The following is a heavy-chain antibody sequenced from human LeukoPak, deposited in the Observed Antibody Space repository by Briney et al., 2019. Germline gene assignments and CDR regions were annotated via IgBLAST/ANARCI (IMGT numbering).Heavy chain of an antibody. V-gene: IGHV4-34*01. CDR2: INHSGST. CDR3: ARGGRGYQLLYGYFQH. D-gene: IGHD2-2*02. J-gene: IGHJ1*01. CDR1: GGSFSGYY. Sequence: SETLSLTYAVYGGSFSGYYWSWIRQPPGKGLEWIGEINHSGSTNYNPSLKSRVTISVDTSKNQFSLKLSSVAAADTAAYYCARGGRGYQLLYGYFQHWGQGTLVTVSS.